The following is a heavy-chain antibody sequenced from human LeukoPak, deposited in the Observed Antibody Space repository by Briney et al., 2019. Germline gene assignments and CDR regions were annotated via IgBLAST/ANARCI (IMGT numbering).Heavy chain of an antibody. Sequence: SETLSLTCAVSGVAISRGGYYWSWIRQPPGKGLEWIGYIYYSGSTNYNPSLKSRVTISVDTSKNQFSLKLSSVTAADTAVYYCAGGSDFWSGYYPSNYYYYYMDVWGKGTTVTVSS. CDR3: AGGSDFWSGYYPSNYYYYYMDV. V-gene: IGHV4-61*08. CDR1: GVAISRGGYY. CDR2: IYYSGST. J-gene: IGHJ6*03. D-gene: IGHD3-3*01.